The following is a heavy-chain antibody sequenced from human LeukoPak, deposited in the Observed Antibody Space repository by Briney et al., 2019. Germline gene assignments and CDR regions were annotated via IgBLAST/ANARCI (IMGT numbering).Heavy chain of an antibody. CDR2: IYPSDSDV. V-gene: IGHV5-51*01. CDR3: AKGTYYSGSGTNYMDV. CDR1: GYSFSNYW. D-gene: IGHD3-10*01. Sequence: GKSLKISCKGSGYSFSNYWIGWVRQMPGKGLEWMGVIYPSDSDVRYSPSFQGQVTISVDKSISSAYLHWSTLRASDTAMYYCAKGTYYSGSGTNYMDVWGKGTTVTVSS. J-gene: IGHJ6*03.